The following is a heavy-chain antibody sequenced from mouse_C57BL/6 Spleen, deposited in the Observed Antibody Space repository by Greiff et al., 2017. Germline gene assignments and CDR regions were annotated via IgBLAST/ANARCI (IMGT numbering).Heavy chain of an antibody. J-gene: IGHJ2*01. CDR1: GYTFTSYW. Sequence: QVQLQQSGAELVRPGSSVKLSCKASGYTFTSYWMDWVKQRPGQGLEWIGNIYPSDSETHYNQKFKDKATLTVDKSSSTAYMQLSSLTSEDSAVYYCARRDYSNSYFDYWGQGTTLTVSS. CDR3: ARRDYSNSYFDY. D-gene: IGHD2-5*01. CDR2: IYPSDSET. V-gene: IGHV1-61*01.